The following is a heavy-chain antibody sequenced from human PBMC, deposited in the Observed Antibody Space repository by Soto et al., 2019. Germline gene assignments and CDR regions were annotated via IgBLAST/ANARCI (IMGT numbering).Heavy chain of an antibody. CDR1: GYTFTTYD. V-gene: IGHV1-8*01. CDR2: MNPNSGNT. D-gene: IGHD3-16*01. Sequence: ASVKVSCKASGYTFTTYDINWVRQATGQGPEWMGWMNPNSGNTGYAQEFQGRVTMTRNTSINTAYMELSSLSSEDTAVYYCARGLWGLDYWGQGTLVTVSS. CDR3: ARGLWGLDY. J-gene: IGHJ4*02.